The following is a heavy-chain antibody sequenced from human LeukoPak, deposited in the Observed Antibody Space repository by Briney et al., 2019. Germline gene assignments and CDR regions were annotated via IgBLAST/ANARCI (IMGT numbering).Heavy chain of an antibody. J-gene: IGHJ5*02. CDR1: GFSLSSYA. CDR2: ISGSGGST. D-gene: IGHD1-20*01. CDR3: AKDQDNLNQWNWFDP. Sequence: QPGGSLRLSCASSGFSLSSYAMNWVRQAPGKGLEWVSAISGSGGSTYYADYVKGRYTISRDNSKNTLYLQMNSLRAEDTAVYYCAKDQDNLNQWNWFDPWGQGTLVTVSS. V-gene: IGHV3-23*01.